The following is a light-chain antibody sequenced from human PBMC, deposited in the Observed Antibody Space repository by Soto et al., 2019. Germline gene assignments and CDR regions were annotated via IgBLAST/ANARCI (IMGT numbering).Light chain of an antibody. CDR1: QGISSA. Sequence: LLLSPSPTSPSAVGGDRVSITFRGSQGISSALAWYQHKPGKAPKILIYDASSLQSGVPSRFSGSESGTECTLTISSLQPEDFATYYCQQLKTYPFTFGQGTRLE. V-gene: IGKV1-13*02. CDR3: QQLKTYPFT. J-gene: IGKJ5*01. CDR2: DAS.